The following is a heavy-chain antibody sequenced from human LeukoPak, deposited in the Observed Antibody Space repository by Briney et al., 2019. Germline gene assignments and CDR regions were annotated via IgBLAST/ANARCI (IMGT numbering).Heavy chain of an antibody. Sequence: ASVKVSCKASGYTFTSYGISWVRRTPGQGLEWMGWISAYNGNTNYAQKLQGRVTMTTDTSTSTAYMELRSLRSDDTAVYYCASHYYDSSGYYFFGYWGQGTLVTVSS. CDR1: GYTFTSYG. D-gene: IGHD3-22*01. CDR2: ISAYNGNT. V-gene: IGHV1-18*01. J-gene: IGHJ4*02. CDR3: ASHYYDSSGYYFFGY.